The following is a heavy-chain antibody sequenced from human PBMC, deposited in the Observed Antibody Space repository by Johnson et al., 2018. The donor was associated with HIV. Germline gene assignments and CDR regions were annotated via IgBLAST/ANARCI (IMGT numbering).Heavy chain of an antibody. V-gene: IGHV3-74*02. CDR1: GFTFSSYW. CDR3: ARGALGSFDI. J-gene: IGHJ3*02. Sequence: VKLVESGGGSVQPGGSLRLSCAASGFTFSSYWMHWVRQAPGKGLMWVSNIKTDGSNTNYADSVKGRFTISRDNAKNTVYLQMDSLRDEDMVVYYCARGALGSFDIWGQGTMVTVSA. D-gene: IGHD3-10*01. CDR2: IKTDGSNT.